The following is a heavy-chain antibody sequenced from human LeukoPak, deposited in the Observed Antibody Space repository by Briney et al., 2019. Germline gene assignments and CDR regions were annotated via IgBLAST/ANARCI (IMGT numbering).Heavy chain of an antibody. D-gene: IGHD2-2*01. CDR1: GGSISSYY. V-gene: IGHV4-59*01. CDR3: ARVRRVVPGYYYYYMDV. J-gene: IGHJ6*03. CDR2: IYYSGST. Sequence: SETLSLTCTVSGGSISSYYWSWIRQPPGKGLEWIGYIYYSGSTNYNPSLKSRVTISVDTSKNQFSLRLSSVTAADTAVYYCARVRRVVPGYYYYYMDVWGKGTTVTVSS.